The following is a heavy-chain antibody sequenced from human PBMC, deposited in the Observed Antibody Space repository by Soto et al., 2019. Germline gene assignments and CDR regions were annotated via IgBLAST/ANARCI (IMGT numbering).Heavy chain of an antibody. J-gene: IGHJ6*02. CDR2: ISAYNGNT. Sequence: SVKVSFKASGYTFTSYGISWVRQAPGQGLEWMGWISAYNGNTNYAQKLQGRVTMTTDTSTSTAYMELRSLRSDDTAVYYCAREGRDGYDNARYYGMDVWGQGTTVTVSS. CDR1: GYTFTSYG. V-gene: IGHV1-18*04. D-gene: IGHD5-12*01. CDR3: AREGRDGYDNARYYGMDV.